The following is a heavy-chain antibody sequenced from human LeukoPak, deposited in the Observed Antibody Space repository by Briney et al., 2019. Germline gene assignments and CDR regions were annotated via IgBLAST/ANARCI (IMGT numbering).Heavy chain of an antibody. J-gene: IGHJ4*02. V-gene: IGHV3-9*01. CDR3: ARSGYGSGSYGGKFDY. D-gene: IGHD3-10*01. Sequence: GGSLRLSCAASGFTFDDYAMHWVRQAPGKGLEWVSGISWNSFTIGYADSVKGRFTISRDNAKNSLYLQMNSLRAEDTAVYYCARSGYGSGSYGGKFDYWGQGTLVTVSS. CDR1: GFTFDDYA. CDR2: ISWNSFTI.